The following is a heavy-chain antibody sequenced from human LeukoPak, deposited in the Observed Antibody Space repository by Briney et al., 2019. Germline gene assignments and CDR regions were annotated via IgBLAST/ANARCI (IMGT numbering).Heavy chain of an antibody. V-gene: IGHV3-23*01. D-gene: IGHD6-25*01. CDR3: AKAAAKKYYYYGMDV. Sequence: QPGGSLRLSCAASGFTFTSYTMSWARQAPGKGLEWVSSISVDGGRTTYADSVKGRFTISRDNSKNTLYLQMNSLRAEDTAVYYCAKAAAKKYYYYGMDVWGQGTTVTVSS. CDR1: GFTFTSYT. J-gene: IGHJ6*02. CDR2: ISVDGGRT.